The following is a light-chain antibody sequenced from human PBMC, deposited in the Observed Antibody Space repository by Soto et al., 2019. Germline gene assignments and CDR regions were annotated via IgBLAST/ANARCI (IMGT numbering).Light chain of an antibody. Sequence: QSVLTPPPSVSGAPGQRVTISCTGSSSNIGPAYQCHWYQQLPRTAPKRLFYSNTKRPPGLPNRFSGSKSGTSASLAISALQAEDEADYYCRSYDSSRSGSVFGTGTKVTLL. V-gene: IGLV1-40*01. CDR3: RSYDSSRSGSV. CDR1: SSNIGPAYQ. CDR2: SNT. J-gene: IGLJ1*01.